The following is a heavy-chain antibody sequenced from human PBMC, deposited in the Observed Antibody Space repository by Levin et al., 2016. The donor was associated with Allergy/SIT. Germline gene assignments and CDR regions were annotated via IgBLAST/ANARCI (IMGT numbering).Heavy chain of an antibody. CDR3: VKQYSYGMDV. V-gene: IGHV3-30*18. CDR2: SSYDGGDK. CDR1: GFTFSNYA. Sequence: GESLKISCAASGFTFSNYAMHWVRQAPGKGLEWVAYSSYDGGDKNYADSVRGRFTISKDKSRNTLYLQMDSLSGEDTALYYCVKQYSYGMDVWGQGTTVTVS. D-gene: IGHD2/OR15-2a*01. J-gene: IGHJ6*02.